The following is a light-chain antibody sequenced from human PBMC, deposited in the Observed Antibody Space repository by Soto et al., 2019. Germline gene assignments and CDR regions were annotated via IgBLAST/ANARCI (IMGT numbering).Light chain of an antibody. V-gene: IGLV2-14*01. Sequence: QSVLTQPASVSGSPGQSITISCTGTSSDVGGYDYVSWYQQHPGKAPTLKIYEVSNRPSGVSNRFSGSKSGSTASLTISGLQAEDEADYFCSSYTNSTTLVVFGGGTQLTVL. J-gene: IGLJ3*02. CDR1: SSDVGGYDY. CDR3: SSYTNSTTLVV. CDR2: EVS.